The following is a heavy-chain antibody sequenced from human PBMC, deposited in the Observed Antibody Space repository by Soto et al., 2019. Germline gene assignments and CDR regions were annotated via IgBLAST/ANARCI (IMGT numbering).Heavy chain of an antibody. CDR1: GFTFSTYA. CDR3: AKRAAGTYFHY. V-gene: IGHV3-23*01. CDR2: ISGSGDST. Sequence: EVQLLESGGGLVQPGGSLRLSCAVSGFTFSTYAMNWVRQAPGKGLEWVSVISGSGDSTYYADSVKGRFTISRDNSKNTLYLHMDILRVKDTAVYRCAKRAAGTYFHYWGQGTVVTVYS. J-gene: IGHJ4*02. D-gene: IGHD1-1*01.